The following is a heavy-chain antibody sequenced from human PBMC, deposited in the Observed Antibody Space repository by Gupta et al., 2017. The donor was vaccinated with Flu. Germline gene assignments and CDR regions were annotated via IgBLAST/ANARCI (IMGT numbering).Heavy chain of an antibody. CDR1: GFTFSSYA. D-gene: IGHD6-13*01. Sequence: EVQLLESGGGLVQPGGSLRLSCAASGFTFSSYAMSWVRQAPGKGLEWVSAISGSGGSTYYADSVKGRFTISRDNSKNTLYLQMNSLRAEDTAVYYCAKDFLDIVAAAGINGMDVWGQGTTVTVSS. V-gene: IGHV3-23*01. CDR3: AKDFLDIVAAAGINGMDV. J-gene: IGHJ6*02. CDR2: ISGSGGST.